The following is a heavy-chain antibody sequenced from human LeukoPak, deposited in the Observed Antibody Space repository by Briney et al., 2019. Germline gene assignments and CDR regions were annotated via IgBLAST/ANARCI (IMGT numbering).Heavy chain of an antibody. V-gene: IGHV3-74*01. CDR3: ARELPFDL. CDR2: IKSDGSST. D-gene: IGHD2-21*01. J-gene: IGHJ2*01. CDR1: GFTFSSYW. Sequence: KAGGSLRLSCAASGFTFSSYWMHWVRQAPGKGLAWVSRIKSDGSSTNYADSEKGRFTISRDNAKNTLYLQMNSLRAEDTAVYYCARELPFDLWGRGTLVTVSS.